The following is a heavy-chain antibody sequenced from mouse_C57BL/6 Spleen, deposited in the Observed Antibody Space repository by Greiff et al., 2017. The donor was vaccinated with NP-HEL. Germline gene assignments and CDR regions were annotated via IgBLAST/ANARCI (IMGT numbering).Heavy chain of an antibody. D-gene: IGHD3-1*01. CDR2: IYPGSGNT. J-gene: IGHJ2*01. Sequence: QVQLKESGAELVRPGASVKLSCKASGYTFTDYYINWVKQRPGQGLEWIARIYPGSGNTYYNEKFKGKATLTAEKSSSTAYMQLSSLTSEDSAVYFCARRGSYFDYWGQGTTLTVSS. CDR1: GYTFTDYY. CDR3: ARRGSYFDY. V-gene: IGHV1-76*01.